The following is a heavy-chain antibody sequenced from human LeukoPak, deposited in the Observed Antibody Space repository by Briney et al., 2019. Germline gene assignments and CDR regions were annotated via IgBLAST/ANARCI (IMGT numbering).Heavy chain of an antibody. D-gene: IGHD3-16*01. CDR1: GASISSYY. CDR3: ATTGRLPNCYFDL. Sequence: SETLSLTCTVSGASISSYYWSWIRQPPGKGLEWIGYTYYNGNTNYNPSLKSRVTISVDTSKNQFSLKLSSVTAADTAVYYCATTGRLPNCYFDLWGRGTLVTVSS. CDR2: TYYNGNT. J-gene: IGHJ2*01. V-gene: IGHV4-59*01.